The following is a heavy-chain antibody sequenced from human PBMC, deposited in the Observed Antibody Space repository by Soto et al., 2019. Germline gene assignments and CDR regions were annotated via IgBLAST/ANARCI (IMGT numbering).Heavy chain of an antibody. CDR2: IDYSGRT. V-gene: IGHV4-34*01. D-gene: IGHD2-15*01. CDR1: GGSFSDYN. CDR3: ARGGRMGVAATPIRY. J-gene: IGHJ4*02. Sequence: QVQLQQWGAGLLKPSETLSLTCAVYGGSFSDYNWSWIRQPPGKGLEWIGEIDYSGRTSYNPSLKNRLTISVATSKNQFSLKLSSVTAADTAVYYCARGGRMGVAATPIRYWGQGTLVTVSS.